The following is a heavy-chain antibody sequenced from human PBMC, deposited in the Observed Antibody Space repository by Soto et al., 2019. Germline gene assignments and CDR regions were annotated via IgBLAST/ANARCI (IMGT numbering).Heavy chain of an antibody. CDR3: AKDLGEAVAGTLWLLFDY. D-gene: IGHD6-19*01. V-gene: IGHV3-23*01. J-gene: IGHJ4*02. CDR2: ISGSGGST. CDR1: GFTFSSYA. Sequence: GGSLRLSCAASGFTFSSYAMSWVRQAPGKGLEWVSAISGSGGSTYYADSVKGRFTISRDNSKNTLYLQMNSLRAEDTAVYYCAKDLGEAVAGTLWLLFDYWGQGTLVTVSS.